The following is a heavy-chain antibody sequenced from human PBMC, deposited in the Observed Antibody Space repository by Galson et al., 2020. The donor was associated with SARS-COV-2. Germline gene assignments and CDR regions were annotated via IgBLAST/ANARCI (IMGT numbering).Heavy chain of an antibody. Sequence: ASETLSLTCTVSGGSISSGDYYWSWIRQPPGKGLEWIGYIYYSGSTYYNPSLKRRVTISVDTSKNQFSLKLSSVTAADTAVYYCARETRMVRGVSNFHYGMDVWGQGTTVTVSS. J-gene: IGHJ6*02. D-gene: IGHD3-10*01. V-gene: IGHV4-30-4*01. CDR3: ARETRMVRGVSNFHYGMDV. CDR2: IYYSGST. CDR1: GGSISSGDYY.